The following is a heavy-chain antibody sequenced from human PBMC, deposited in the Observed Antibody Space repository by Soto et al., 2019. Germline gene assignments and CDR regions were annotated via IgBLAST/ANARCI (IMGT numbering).Heavy chain of an antibody. CDR1: GGSFSGYY. J-gene: IGHJ4*02. D-gene: IGHD6-13*01. Sequence: QVQLQQWGAGLLKPSETLSLTCAVYGGSFSGYYWSWICQPPGKGLEWIGEINHSGGTNYNPSLKSRVTISVDTSKNQFSLKLSSVTAADTAVYYCARGGRGSSFGFDYWGQGTLVTVSS. CDR3: ARGGRGSSFGFDY. V-gene: IGHV4-34*01. CDR2: INHSGGT.